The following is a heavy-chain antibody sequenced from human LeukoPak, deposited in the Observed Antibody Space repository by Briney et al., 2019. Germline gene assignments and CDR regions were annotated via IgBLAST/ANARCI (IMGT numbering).Heavy chain of an antibody. CDR1: GGSISSGGYY. D-gene: IGHD1-26*01. V-gene: IGHV4-31*03. CDR2: IYYSGST. Sequence: TSETLSLPCTVSGGSISSGGYYWSWIRQHPGKGLEWIGYIYYSGSTYYNPSLKSRVTISVDTSKNQFSLKLSSVTAADTAVYYCARAGTSGSYFYWGQGTLVTVSS. CDR3: ARAGTSGSYFY. J-gene: IGHJ4*02.